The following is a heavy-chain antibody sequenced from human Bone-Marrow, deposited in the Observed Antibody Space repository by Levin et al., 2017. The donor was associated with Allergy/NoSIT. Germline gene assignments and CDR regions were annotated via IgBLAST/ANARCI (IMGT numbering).Heavy chain of an antibody. J-gene: IGHJ5*02. D-gene: IGHD2-8*01. CDR1: GLSLPEVS. V-gene: IGHV1-24*01. Sequence: GESLKISCKVSGLSLPEVSMHLVRQTPGIGLEWMAGFYPEEGETIYAQNFQGRVTMTEDTSTDIAYMELSSLRSDDTSVYYCAVGLLAIMGPKSWGQGTLVSVSS. CDR2: FYPEEGET. CDR3: AVGLLAIMGPKS.